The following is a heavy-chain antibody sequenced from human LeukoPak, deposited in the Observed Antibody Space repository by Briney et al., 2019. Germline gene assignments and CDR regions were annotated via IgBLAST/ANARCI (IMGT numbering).Heavy chain of an antibody. CDR2: INPNSGGT. D-gene: IGHD5-12*01. J-gene: IGHJ4*02. V-gene: IGHV1-2*02. CDR3: ARTSHYVDIAATIPYGIYYFDY. Sequence: GASVKVSCKASGYTFTSYYMHWVRQAPGQGLEWMGWINPNSGGTNYAQKFQGRVTMTRDTSISTAYMELSRLRSDDTAVYYCARTSHYVDIAATIPYGIYYFDYWGQGTLVTVSS. CDR1: GYTFTSYY.